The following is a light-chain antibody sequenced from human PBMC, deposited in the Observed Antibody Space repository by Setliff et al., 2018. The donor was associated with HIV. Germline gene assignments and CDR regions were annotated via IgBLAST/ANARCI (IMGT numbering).Light chain of an antibody. V-gene: IGLV2-14*01. CDR2: DVS. J-gene: IGLJ2*01. CDR3: SSYTGSSTL. CDR1: SSDVGGYNY. Sequence: QPALTQPASVSGSPGQSITISCTGTSSDVGGYNYVSWYQQHPGKAPKLMIHDVSNRPSGVSNRFSGSKSGNTASLTISGLQAEDEADYYCSSYTGSSTLFGGGTKVTVL.